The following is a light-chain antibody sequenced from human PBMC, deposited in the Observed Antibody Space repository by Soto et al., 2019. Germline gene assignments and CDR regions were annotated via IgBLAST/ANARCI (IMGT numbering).Light chain of an antibody. Sequence: EIVLRQSPGTLSLSPEERDTLSCRASQSVSSTYLAWYQQKPGQAPRLLMYGVSTRDTGIPDRFSGSGAGTDFTLTISSLEPEDSAVYYCQQRNIWPPVTFGQGTRLEIK. CDR3: QQRNIWPPVT. CDR2: GVS. V-gene: IGKV3D-20*02. J-gene: IGKJ5*01. CDR1: QSVSSTY.